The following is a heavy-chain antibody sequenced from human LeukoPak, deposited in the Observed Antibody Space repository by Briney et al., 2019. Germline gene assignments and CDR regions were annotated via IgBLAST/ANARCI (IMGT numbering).Heavy chain of an antibody. J-gene: IGHJ4*02. V-gene: IGHV4-31*03. Sequence: PSETLSLTCTVSGVSISSGGYYWSWIRQHPGKGLEWIGYTYYSGNSYYNPSLKSRVIISVDTSKNQFSLNLRSVTAADTAVYYCASASRWGFWGQGTLVTVSS. CDR2: TYYSGNS. D-gene: IGHD3-16*01. CDR1: GVSISSGGYY. CDR3: ASASRWGF.